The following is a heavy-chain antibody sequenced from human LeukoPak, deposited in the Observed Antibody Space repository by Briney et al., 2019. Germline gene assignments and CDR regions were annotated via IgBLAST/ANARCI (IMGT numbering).Heavy chain of an antibody. Sequence: ASVKVSCKASGYTFTGYYMHWVRQAPGQGLEWMGWMNPNSGNTGYAQKFQGRVTMTTDTSTSTAYMELRSLRSDDTAVYYCARGYYYDSSGYLVPPDYWGQGTLVTVSS. CDR3: ARGYYYDSSGYLVPPDY. CDR1: GYTFTGYY. V-gene: IGHV1-8*02. CDR2: MNPNSGNT. D-gene: IGHD3-22*01. J-gene: IGHJ4*02.